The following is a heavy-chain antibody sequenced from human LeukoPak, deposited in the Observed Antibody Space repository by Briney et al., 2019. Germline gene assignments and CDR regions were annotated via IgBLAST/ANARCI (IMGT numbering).Heavy chain of an antibody. CDR2: VSWDGTP. CDR1: GFIFDDYT. J-gene: IGHJ4*02. CDR3: AKDLTYESSGTVIDN. Sequence: GGSLRLSCAASGFIFDDYTMHWVRQGPGKTLEWVALVSWDGTPYYADSVKGRFTISRDNSKNALYLEMDSLRTDDTAFYCCAKDLTYESSGTVIDNWGQGTLVTVSS. V-gene: IGHV3-43*01. D-gene: IGHD3-22*01.